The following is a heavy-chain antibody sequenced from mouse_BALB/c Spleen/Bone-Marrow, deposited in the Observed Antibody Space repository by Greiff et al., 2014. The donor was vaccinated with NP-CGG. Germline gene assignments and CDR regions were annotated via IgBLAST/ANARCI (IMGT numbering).Heavy chain of an antibody. CDR2: INSDGGST. Sequence: EVQRVESGGGLVQPGESLKLSCESNEYEFPSHDMSWVRKTPEKRLEFVAAINSDGGSTYYPDTMERRFIISRDNTKKTLYLQMSSXRSEDTALYYCARRGDYDWFAYWGQGTQVTVSA. D-gene: IGHD2-4*01. CDR1: EYEFPSHD. CDR3: ARRGDYDWFAY. J-gene: IGHJ3*01. V-gene: IGHV5-2*01.